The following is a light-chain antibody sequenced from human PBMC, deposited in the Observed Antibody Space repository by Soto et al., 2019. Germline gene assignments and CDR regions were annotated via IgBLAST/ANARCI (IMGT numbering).Light chain of an antibody. J-gene: IGKJ4*01. CDR1: QNVRIDY. V-gene: IGKV3-20*01. CDR2: GVS. CDR3: QQYGNSPLT. Sequence: ELVLPPSPANLSLSPGARATLSCRARQNVRIDYFAWYQQKPGQAPTVIIFGVSTRSTATPHTFRGSGSGTYFTLTISRLEHDDFALYYCQQYGNSPLTFGGGTKVDIK.